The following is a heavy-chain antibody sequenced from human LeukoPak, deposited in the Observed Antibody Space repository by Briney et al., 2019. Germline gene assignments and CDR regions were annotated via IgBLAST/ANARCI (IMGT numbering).Heavy chain of an antibody. Sequence: PGGSLRLSCAASGFTFSRYGMHWVRQAPGKGLEWVAVIWYDGSNEYYADSVKGRFTIFRDNSKNTLHPQMNSLRAEDTAVYYCARPLVGDALDYWGQGTLVTVSS. V-gene: IGHV3-33*01. CDR1: GFTFSRYG. J-gene: IGHJ4*02. CDR3: ARPLVGDALDY. CDR2: IWYDGSNE. D-gene: IGHD1-26*01.